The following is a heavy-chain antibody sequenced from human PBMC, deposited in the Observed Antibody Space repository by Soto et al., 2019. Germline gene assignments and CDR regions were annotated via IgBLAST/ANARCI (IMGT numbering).Heavy chain of an antibody. V-gene: IGHV5-10-1*01. CDR3: ARQIYDSDTGPNFQYYFDS. CDR1: GYSFAGYW. D-gene: IGHD3-22*01. CDR2: IDPSDSQT. Sequence: GESLQISCKGSGYSFAGYWITCVRQKPGKGLEWMGRIDPSDSQTYYSPSFRGHVTISVTKSITTVFLQWSSLRASDTAMYYCARQIYDSDTGPNFQYYFDSWGEGTQVTVS. J-gene: IGHJ4*02.